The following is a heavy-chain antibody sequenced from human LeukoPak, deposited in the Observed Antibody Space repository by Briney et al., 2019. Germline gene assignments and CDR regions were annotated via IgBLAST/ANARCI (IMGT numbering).Heavy chain of an antibody. CDR1: SYSISNNCF. J-gene: IGHJ4*01. V-gene: IGHV4-38-2*01. CDR2: VSRSGTT. D-gene: IGHD1-26*01. Sequence: PSETLSLTCVVSSYSISNNCFWGWIRQSPGKGLEWIGTVSRSGTTYYNPSLKSRVIISIDTSKNQFSLKLISMTAADTAVYYCTRLVPAWEGGGSNYWGRGTLVTVSS. CDR3: TRLVPAWEGGGSNY.